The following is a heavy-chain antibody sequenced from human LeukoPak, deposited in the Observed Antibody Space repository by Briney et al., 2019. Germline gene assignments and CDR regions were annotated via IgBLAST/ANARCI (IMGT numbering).Heavy chain of an antibody. J-gene: IGHJ3*02. CDR1: GFTFSSYA. D-gene: IGHD3-22*01. CDR3: AKVGADYDSSGYYDDAFDI. Sequence: GGSLRLSCAASGFTFSSYAMSWVRQAPGKGLEWVSAISGSGGSTYYADSVKGRFTISRDNSKNTLYLQMNSLRAEDTAVYYCAKVGADYDSSGYYDDAFDIWGQGTMVTVSS. V-gene: IGHV3-23*01. CDR2: ISGSGGST.